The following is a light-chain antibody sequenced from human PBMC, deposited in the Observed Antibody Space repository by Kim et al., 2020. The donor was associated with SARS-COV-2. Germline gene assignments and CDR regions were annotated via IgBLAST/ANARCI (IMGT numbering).Light chain of an antibody. CDR1: SLRIYY. Sequence: SSELTQDPAVSVALGQTVRITCQGDSLRIYYASWYQQKPGQAPLLVIYLKNNLPSGIPDRFSGSSSGDTASLTITGAQAEDEADYYCSSRDSSGNHVVFGGGTKLTVL. V-gene: IGLV3-19*01. CDR3: SSRDSSGNHVV. CDR2: LKN. J-gene: IGLJ2*01.